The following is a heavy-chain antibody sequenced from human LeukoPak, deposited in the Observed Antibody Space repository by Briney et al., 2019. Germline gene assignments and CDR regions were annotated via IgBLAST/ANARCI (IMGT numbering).Heavy chain of an antibody. V-gene: IGHV3-23*01. J-gene: IGHJ4*02. CDR3: AKAQPLHRSGPFDC. Sequence: PGGSLRLSCAASGFTFSSYAMSWVRQAPGKGLEWVSTIGGSGGTTYYADSVKGRLTISRDNSKDTLYLQMNNLRAEHAAVYYCAKAQPLHRSGPFDCWGQGTLVTVSS. CDR2: IGGSGGTT. CDR1: GFTFSSYA. D-gene: IGHD3-10*01.